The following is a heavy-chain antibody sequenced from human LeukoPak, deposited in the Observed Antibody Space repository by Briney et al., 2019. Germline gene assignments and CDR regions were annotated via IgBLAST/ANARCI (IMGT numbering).Heavy chain of an antibody. D-gene: IGHD2/OR15-2a*01. CDR2: IDKSGTFI. J-gene: IGHJ4*02. Sequence: GGSLRLSCAASGFTVSSNHMSWVRQAPGKGLEWVSAIDKSGTFIKYADSIRGRFTVSRDNAKNSLFLQMNSLKVEDTAVYYCAREVIIVIEPLTNTIDYWGQGTRVTVPS. CDR3: AREVIIVIEPLTNTIDY. CDR1: GFTVSSNH. V-gene: IGHV3-21*01.